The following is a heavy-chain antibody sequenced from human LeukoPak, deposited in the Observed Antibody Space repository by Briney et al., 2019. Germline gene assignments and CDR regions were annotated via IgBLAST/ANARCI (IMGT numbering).Heavy chain of an antibody. CDR3: ARDAGSMMTSLDY. CDR1: GGSISSGSYY. J-gene: IGHJ4*02. V-gene: IGHV4-61*02. Sequence: SQTLSLTCTVSGGSISSGSYYCSWIRQPAGKGLECIGRIYTSGRASYNPSLKSRVTMSVDTSKNQFSLKLSSVTAADTAVYYCARDAGSMMTSLDYWGQGTLVTVSS. D-gene: IGHD3-22*01. CDR2: IYTSGRA.